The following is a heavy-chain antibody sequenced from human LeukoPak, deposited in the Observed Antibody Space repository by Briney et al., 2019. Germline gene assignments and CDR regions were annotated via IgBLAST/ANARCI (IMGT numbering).Heavy chain of an antibody. V-gene: IGHV4-61*01. Sequence: SETLSLTCTVSGGSVSSGSYYWSWIQQPPGKGLEWIGYIYYSGSTNYNPSLKSRVTISVDTSKNQFSLKLSSVTAAGTAVYYCARGTGSLFYYDYWGQGTLVTVSS. CDR3: ARGTGSLFYYDY. CDR1: GGSVSSGSYY. D-gene: IGHD3-10*01. J-gene: IGHJ4*02. CDR2: IYYSGST.